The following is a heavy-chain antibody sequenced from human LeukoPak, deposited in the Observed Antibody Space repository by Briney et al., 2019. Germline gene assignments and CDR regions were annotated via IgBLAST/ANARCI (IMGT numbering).Heavy chain of an antibody. CDR2: ISSSSSYI. D-gene: IGHD6-13*01. V-gene: IGHV3-21*04. J-gene: IGHJ4*02. CDR1: GLTFSSYS. CDR3: AKSPAAGTSFDY. Sequence: GGSLRLSCAASGLTFSSYSMNWVRQAPGKGLEWVSSISSSSSYIYYADSVKGRFTISRDNAKNSLYLQMNSLRAEDTAVYYCAKSPAAGTSFDYWGQGTLVTVSS.